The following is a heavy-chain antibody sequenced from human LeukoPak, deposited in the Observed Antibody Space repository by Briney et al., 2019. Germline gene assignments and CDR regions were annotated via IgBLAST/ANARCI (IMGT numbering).Heavy chain of an antibody. Sequence: ASVKVSCKASGYIFTSYGISWVRQAPGQGLEWTGWISAYNGNTKYAQKLQGRVTMTTDTSTSTAYMELRSLRSDDAAVYYCARVSPGYGDYVISAFDIWGQGTMVTVSS. CDR3: ARVSPGYGDYVISAFDI. CDR1: GYIFTSYG. J-gene: IGHJ3*02. D-gene: IGHD4-17*01. V-gene: IGHV1-18*01. CDR2: ISAYNGNT.